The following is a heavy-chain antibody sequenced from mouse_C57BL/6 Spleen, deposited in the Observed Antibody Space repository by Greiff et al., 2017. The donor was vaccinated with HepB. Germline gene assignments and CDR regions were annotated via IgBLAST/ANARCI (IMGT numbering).Heavy chain of an antibody. CDR3: ARGGLLKYFDV. D-gene: IGHD2-10*01. Sequence: EVKVEESGPGLVKPSQSLSLTCSVTGYSITSGYYWNWIRQFPGNKLEWMGYISYDGSNNYNPSLKNRISITRDISKNQFFLKLNSVTTEDTATYYCARGGLLKYFDVWGTGTTVTVSS. J-gene: IGHJ1*03. CDR2: ISYDGSN. CDR1: GYSITSGYY. V-gene: IGHV3-6*01.